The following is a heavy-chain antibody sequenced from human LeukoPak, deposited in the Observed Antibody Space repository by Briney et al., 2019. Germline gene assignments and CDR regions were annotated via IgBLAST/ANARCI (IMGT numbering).Heavy chain of an antibody. CDR2: INPNRGGT. V-gene: IGHV1-2*02. Sequence: ASVKVSCKASGYTFTGYYMHWVRQAPGQGLEGMGWINPNRGGTNYAQKFQGRVTMTRDTSISTAYMELSRLRSDDTAVYYCARDRWIQLTGYYYYYGMDVWGQGTTVTVS. J-gene: IGHJ6*02. CDR3: ARDRWIQLTGYYYYYGMDV. D-gene: IGHD5-18*01. CDR1: GYTFTGYY.